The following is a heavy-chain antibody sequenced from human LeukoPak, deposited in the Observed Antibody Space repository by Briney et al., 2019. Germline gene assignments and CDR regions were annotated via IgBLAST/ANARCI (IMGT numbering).Heavy chain of an antibody. CDR1: GFTFSSYA. CDR2: ISGSGGST. D-gene: IGHD6-13*01. J-gene: IGHJ6*04. CDR3: AKDRAQGIAAAGTPDV. Sequence: GGSLRLSCAASGFTFSSYAMSWVRQAPGKGLEWVSAISGSGGSTYHADSVRGRFTISRDNSKNTLYLQMNSLRAEDTAVYYCAKDRAQGIAAAGTPDVWGKGTTVTVSS. V-gene: IGHV3-23*01.